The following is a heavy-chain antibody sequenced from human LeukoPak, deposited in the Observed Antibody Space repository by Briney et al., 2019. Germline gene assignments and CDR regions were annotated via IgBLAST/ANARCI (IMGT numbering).Heavy chain of an antibody. CDR1: GGSISSYY. D-gene: IGHD3-10*01. Sequence: SETLSLTCTVSGGSISSYYWSWIRQPPGQGLEWIGYIYTSGSTNYNLSLKSRVTISVDTSKNQFSLKLSSVTAADTAVYYCARTAMVRGVIGYYYYYYMDVWGKGTTVTVSS. CDR2: IYTSGST. J-gene: IGHJ6*03. V-gene: IGHV4-4*09. CDR3: ARTAMVRGVIGYYYYYYMDV.